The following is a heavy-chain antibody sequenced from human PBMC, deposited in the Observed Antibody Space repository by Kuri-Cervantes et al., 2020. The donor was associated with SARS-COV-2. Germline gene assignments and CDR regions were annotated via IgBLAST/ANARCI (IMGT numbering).Heavy chain of an antibody. J-gene: IGHJ3*02. CDR1: GYTFTGYY. Sequence: ASVKVSCKASGYTFTGYYMHWVRQAPGQGLEWMGWINPNSGGTNYAQKFQGRVTMTRDTSISIAYMELSRLRSDDTAVYYCARVPKVGHCSSTSCSGHAFDIWGQGTMVTVSS. D-gene: IGHD2-2*01. CDR2: INPNSGGT. CDR3: ARVPKVGHCSSTSCSGHAFDI. V-gene: IGHV1-2*02.